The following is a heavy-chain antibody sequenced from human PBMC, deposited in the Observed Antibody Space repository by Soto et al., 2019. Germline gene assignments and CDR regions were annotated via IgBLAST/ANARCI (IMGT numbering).Heavy chain of an antibody. D-gene: IGHD5-12*01. CDR3: ARESGGATATLDYYYFYMDV. Sequence: QVQLVQSGAEVREPGASVTVSCRSSGDSFNDYYMHWVRQAPGQGFEWMGWINPNGGVTKYAQKFQGWVSMTRDTSIRTVYMQLSRLRSDDTAVYYCARESGGATATLDYYYFYMDVWGTGTTVTVSS. J-gene: IGHJ6*03. V-gene: IGHV1-2*04. CDR2: INPNGGVT. CDR1: GDSFNDYY.